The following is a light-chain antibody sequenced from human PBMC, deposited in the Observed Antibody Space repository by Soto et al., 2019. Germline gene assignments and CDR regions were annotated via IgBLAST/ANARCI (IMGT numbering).Light chain of an antibody. CDR1: STDVGGYNY. J-gene: IGLJ1*01. CDR3: SSYTGSSSLEV. CDR2: EVS. V-gene: IGLV2-14*01. Sequence: QSVLTQPPSASGSAGQSVTISCTGTSTDVGGYNYVSWYQQHPGKAPKLMIYEVSKRPSGVSNRFSGSKYANTASLTISGLQTEDEADYYCSSYTGSSSLEVFGTGTKGTVL.